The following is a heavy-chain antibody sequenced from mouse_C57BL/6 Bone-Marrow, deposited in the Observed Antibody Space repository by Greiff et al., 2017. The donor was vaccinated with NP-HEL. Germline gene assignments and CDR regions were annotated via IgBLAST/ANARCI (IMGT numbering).Heavy chain of an antibody. V-gene: IGHV1-54*01. D-gene: IGHD2-4*01. Sequence: VQLQQSGAELVRPGTSVKVSCKASGYAFTNYLIEWVKQRPGQGLEWIGVINPGSGGTNYNEKFKGKATLTADKSSSTAYMQLSSLTSEDSAVYFWARGGGLRLYAMDYWGQGTSVTVSS. CDR1: GYAFTNYL. CDR3: ARGGGLRLYAMDY. J-gene: IGHJ4*01. CDR2: INPGSGGT.